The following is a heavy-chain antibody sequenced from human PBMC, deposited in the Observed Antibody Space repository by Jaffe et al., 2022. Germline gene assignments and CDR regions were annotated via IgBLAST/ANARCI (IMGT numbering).Heavy chain of an antibody. V-gene: IGHV1-46*01. CDR2: INPSGGST. CDR3: ARDGPGYCSSTSCRGDYYYMDV. J-gene: IGHJ6*03. CDR1: GYTFTSYY. D-gene: IGHD2-2*01. Sequence: QVQLVQSGAEVKKPGASVKVSCKASGYTFTSYYMHWVRQAPGQGLEWMGIINPSGGSTSYAQKFQGRVTMTRDTSTSTVYMELSSLRSEDTAVYYCARDGPGYCSSTSCRGDYYYMDVWGKGTTVTVSS.